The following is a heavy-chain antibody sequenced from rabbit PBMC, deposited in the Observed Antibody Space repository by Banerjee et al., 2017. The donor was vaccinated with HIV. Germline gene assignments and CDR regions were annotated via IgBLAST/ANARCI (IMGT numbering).Heavy chain of an antibody. V-gene: IGHV1S40*01. D-gene: IGHD1-1*01. Sequence: QSLEESGGDLVKPGASLTLTCTASGFSFSSDGIGWVRQAPGKGLEWIAYIYTSSSNTHYATWAKGRVTISKTSSTTVTLQMTSLTAADTATYFCARDLADVIGWNFNLWGPGTLVTVS. CDR3: ARDLADVIGWNFNL. J-gene: IGHJ4*01. CDR2: IYTSSSNT. CDR1: GFSFSSDG.